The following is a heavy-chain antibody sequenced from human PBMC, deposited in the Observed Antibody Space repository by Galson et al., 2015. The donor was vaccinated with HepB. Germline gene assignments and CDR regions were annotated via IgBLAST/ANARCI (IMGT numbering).Heavy chain of an antibody. D-gene: IGHD1-14*01. CDR1: GYTFISYG. CDR2: LNAYNGNT. Sequence: QSGAEVKEPGASVKVSCKASGYTFISYGMTWVRQAPGQGLEWMGRLNAYNGNTNYAQNLQGRLTMTTDTSTNTAYMELRSLRFDDTAVYYCARDRRYLDAFDIWGQGTMVTVSS. V-gene: IGHV1-18*01. J-gene: IGHJ3*02. CDR3: ARDRRYLDAFDI.